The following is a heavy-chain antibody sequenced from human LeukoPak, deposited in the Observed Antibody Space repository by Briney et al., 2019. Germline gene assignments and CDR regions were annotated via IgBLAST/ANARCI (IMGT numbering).Heavy chain of an antibody. CDR3: ATHSGSYALDY. V-gene: IGHV5-51*01. CDR1: GYSFTSYW. Sequence: GESLQISCQGSGYSFTSYWIGWVRQLPGKGLEWMGIIYPGDSDTRYSPSFQGQVTISADKSISTAYLQWSSLKASDTAMYYCATHSGSYALDYWGQGTLVTVSS. J-gene: IGHJ4*02. D-gene: IGHD1-26*01. CDR2: IYPGDSDT.